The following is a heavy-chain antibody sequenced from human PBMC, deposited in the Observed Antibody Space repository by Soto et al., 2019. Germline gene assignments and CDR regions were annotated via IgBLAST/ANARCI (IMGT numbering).Heavy chain of an antibody. V-gene: IGHV4-4*02. CDR2: TYYSGDT. CDR3: ARHGGHNLYY. CDR1: GGSISSGTW. Sequence: QVQLQESGPGLVKPSGTLSLTCAVSGGSISSGTWWSWVRQAPGKGLEWIGQTYYSGDTDYNPSLESRVTISVDKSKNHFSLEMSSVTAADPAVYYCARHGGHNLYYWGQGILVTVSS. D-gene: IGHD1-1*01. J-gene: IGHJ4*02.